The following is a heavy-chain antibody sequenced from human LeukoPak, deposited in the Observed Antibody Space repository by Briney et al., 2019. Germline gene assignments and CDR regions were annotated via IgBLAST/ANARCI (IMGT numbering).Heavy chain of an antibody. CDR2: INPNSGGT. J-gene: IGHJ4*02. D-gene: IGHD2-8*01. CDR3: ARARLLYCTNGVCYMSPFDY. CDR1: GYTFTVYY. Sequence: GASVKVSCKASGYTFTVYYMHWVRQAPGQGLEWMGWINPNSGGTNYAQKFQGRVTITRDTSISTAYMELSRLRSDDTAVYYCARARLLYCTNGVCYMSPFDYWGQGTLVTVSS. V-gene: IGHV1-2*02.